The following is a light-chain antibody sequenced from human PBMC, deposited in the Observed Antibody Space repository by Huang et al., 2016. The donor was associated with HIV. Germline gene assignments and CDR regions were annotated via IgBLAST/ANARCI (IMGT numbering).Light chain of an antibody. V-gene: IGKV3-11*01. CDR3: QQRSNWPHT. J-gene: IGKJ2*01. Sequence: EIVLTQSPATLSLSPGERATLSCRASRSVNNFISWHQQKPGQAPRLLIYDASNRAAGIPARFSGSGSGTDFTLTISSLEPEDSAVYYCQQRSNWPHTFGQGTKLEIK. CDR2: DAS. CDR1: RSVNNF.